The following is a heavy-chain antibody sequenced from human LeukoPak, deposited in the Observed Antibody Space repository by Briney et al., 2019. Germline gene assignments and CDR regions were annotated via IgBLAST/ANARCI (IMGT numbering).Heavy chain of an antibody. V-gene: IGHV1-2*02. CDR1: GYTFNGYY. CDR2: INPNNDGT. D-gene: IGHD1-26*01. Sequence: ASVKVSCKASGYTFNGYYIHWVRQAPGQGLEWLGWINPNNDGTKYAQNLQGRVTMTRDTSISTAYMELHSLRSDDTAVYFCARAPIVGATHFDYWGQGTLVTVSS. CDR3: ARAPIVGATHFDY. J-gene: IGHJ4*02.